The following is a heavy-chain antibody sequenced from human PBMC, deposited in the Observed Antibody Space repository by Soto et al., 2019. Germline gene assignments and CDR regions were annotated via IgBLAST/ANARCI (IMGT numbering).Heavy chain of an antibody. CDR2: IGNDDGT. CDR1: WFTFSTYH. V-gene: IGHV3-13*04. Sequence: DVRLVESGGGLVQPGGALKISCVGFWFTFSTYHKHLVRQNVCKGLEWVSSIGNDDGTYYLDSVRGRFTISREDAKNSLYLQMDSLRAGDTAVYYCARAYYDNSGYPLGGMDVWGQGTMVTVSS. J-gene: IGHJ6*02. D-gene: IGHD3-22*01. CDR3: ARAYYDNSGYPLGGMDV.